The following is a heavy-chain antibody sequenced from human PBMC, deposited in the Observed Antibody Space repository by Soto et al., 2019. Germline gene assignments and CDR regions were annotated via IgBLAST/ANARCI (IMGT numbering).Heavy chain of an antibody. CDR1: GFTFSIYC. CDR2: INSDGSST. CDR3: ARDTMIVVYYYYYYYGMDV. Sequence: GESLKISCAASGFTFSIYCMHWVLQAPWKGLVWVSRINSDGSSTSYADSVKGRFTISRDNAKNTLYLQMNSLRAEDTAVYYCARDTMIVVYYYYYYYGMDVWGQGTTVTVSS. V-gene: IGHV3-74*01. D-gene: IGHD3-22*01. J-gene: IGHJ6*02.